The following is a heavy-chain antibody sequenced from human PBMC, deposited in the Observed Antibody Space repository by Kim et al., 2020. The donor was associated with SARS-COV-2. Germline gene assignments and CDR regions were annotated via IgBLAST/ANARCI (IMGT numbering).Heavy chain of an antibody. Sequence: GGSLRLSCTASGFTFGDYAMSWVRQAPGKGLEWVGFIRSKAYGGTTEYAASVKGRFTISRDDSKSIAYLQMNSLKTEDTAVYYCTRGNVVVTTRADYWGQVTLVTVSS. V-gene: IGHV3-49*04. CDR1: GFTFGDYA. D-gene: IGHD2-21*02. J-gene: IGHJ4*02. CDR2: IRSKAYGGTT. CDR3: TRGNVVVTTRADY.